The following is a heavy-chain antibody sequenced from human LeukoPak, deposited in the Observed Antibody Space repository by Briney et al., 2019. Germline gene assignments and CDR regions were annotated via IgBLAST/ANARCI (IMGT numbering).Heavy chain of an antibody. CDR2: INPNSGGT. CDR1: GYTFTGYY. Sequence: ASVKVSCKASGYTFTGYYMHWVRQAPGQGLEWMGWINPNSGGTNYAQKFQGRVTMTRDTSISTAYMELSRLRSDDTAVYYCAVQDDSGYDFLDYWGQGTLVTVSS. CDR3: AVQDDSGYDFLDY. D-gene: IGHD5-12*01. J-gene: IGHJ4*02. V-gene: IGHV1-2*02.